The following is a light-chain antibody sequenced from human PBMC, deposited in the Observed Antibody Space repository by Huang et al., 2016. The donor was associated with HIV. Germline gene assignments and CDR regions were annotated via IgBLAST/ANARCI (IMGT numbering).Light chain of an antibody. Sequence: EIVLTQSPATLSLSAGERATLSCRASQSVSSYLAWYQQKAGQAPRLLIYDASNRATGIPARFSGSGSGTDFTLTISSLEPEDFAVYYCQHPGTFGQGTRLEMK. CDR2: DAS. J-gene: IGKJ5*01. V-gene: IGKV3-11*01. CDR3: QHPGT. CDR1: QSVSSY.